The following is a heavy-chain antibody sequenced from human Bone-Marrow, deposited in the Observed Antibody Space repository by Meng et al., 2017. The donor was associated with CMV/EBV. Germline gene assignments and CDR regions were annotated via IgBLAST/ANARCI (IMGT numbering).Heavy chain of an antibody. J-gene: IGHJ4*02. CDR2: ISSSSSYI. Sequence: CAASGFTFSSYSMNWVRQAPGKGLEWVSPISSSSSYIYYADSVKGRFTISRDNAKNSLYLQMNSLRAEDTAVYYCARALWFGGPFDYWGQGTLVTVSS. D-gene: IGHD3-10*01. CDR3: ARALWFGGPFDY. CDR1: GFTFSSYS. V-gene: IGHV3-21*01.